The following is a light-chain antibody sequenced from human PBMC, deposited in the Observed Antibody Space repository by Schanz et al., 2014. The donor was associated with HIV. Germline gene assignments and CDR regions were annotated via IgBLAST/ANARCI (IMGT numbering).Light chain of an antibody. Sequence: QSALTQPASVSGSPGQSITISCTGTSSDVGRFDLVSWYQQHPGKAPKLMIYEVSKRPSGVPDRFSGSKSGNTASLTVSGLQAEDEADYYCSSYGGPNNYVVFGGGTKLTVL. CDR3: SSYGGPNNYVV. CDR2: EVS. CDR1: SSDVGRFDL. V-gene: IGLV2-8*01. J-gene: IGLJ2*01.